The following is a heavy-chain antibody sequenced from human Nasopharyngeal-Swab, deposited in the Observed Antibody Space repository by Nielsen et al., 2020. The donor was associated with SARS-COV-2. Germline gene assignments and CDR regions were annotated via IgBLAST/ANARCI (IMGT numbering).Heavy chain of an antibody. CDR3: ATGSWDYLEDFHH. CDR2: ISVYNGNT. D-gene: IGHD1-7*01. Sequence: ASVKVSCKASGYTFTNYALSWVRQAPGQGLEWMGWISVYNGNTNYAQKLQGRVTMTTDISTSTAYLELRSLRSDDTAVYYCATGSWDYLEDFHHWGQGTLVTVSS. J-gene: IGHJ1*01. CDR1: GYTFTNYA. V-gene: IGHV1-18*01.